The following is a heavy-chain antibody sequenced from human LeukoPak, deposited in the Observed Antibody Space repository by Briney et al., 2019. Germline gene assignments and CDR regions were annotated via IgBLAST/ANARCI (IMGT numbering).Heavy chain of an antibody. J-gene: IGHJ5*02. CDR1: GFTFSSYS. CDR3: ARGIDDGDNWFDP. V-gene: IGHV3-21*04. Sequence: KPGGSLRLSCAASGFTFSSYSMNWVRQAPGKGLEWVSGITAPGHPYYADSVQGRFTIYRDNSKNTVSLQMNSLRAEDTALYYCARGIDDGDNWFDPWGQGTLVTVSS. CDR2: ITAPGHP. D-gene: IGHD1-1*01.